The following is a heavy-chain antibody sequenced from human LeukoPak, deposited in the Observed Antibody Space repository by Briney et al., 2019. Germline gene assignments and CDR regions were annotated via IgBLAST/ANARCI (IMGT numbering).Heavy chain of an antibody. D-gene: IGHD3-10*01. CDR3: ARGSPMLRGRPFDY. CDR1: GGSFSGYY. CDR2: IYSGGST. V-gene: IGHV3-53*01. J-gene: IGHJ4*02. Sequence: ASETLSLTCAVYGGSFSGYYWSWVRQAPGKGLEWVSVIYSGGSTYYADSVKGRFTISRDNSKNTLYLQMNSLRAEDTAVYYCARGSPMLRGRPFDYWGQGTLVTVSS.